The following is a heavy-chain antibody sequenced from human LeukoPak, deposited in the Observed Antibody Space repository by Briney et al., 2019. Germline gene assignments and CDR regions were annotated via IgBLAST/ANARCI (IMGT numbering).Heavy chain of an antibody. Sequence: GGSLRLSCAASGFTFNNCWMSWVRQAPGKGLEWVANIKQGGSEKFYVDSVKGRFTISRDSAKNSLYLQMNSLRAEDTAVYYCARDQKESGGMDVWGQGTTVTVSS. V-gene: IGHV3-7*01. CDR2: IKQGGSEK. CDR3: ARDQKESGGMDV. CDR1: GFTFNNCW. J-gene: IGHJ6*02. D-gene: IGHD2/OR15-2a*01.